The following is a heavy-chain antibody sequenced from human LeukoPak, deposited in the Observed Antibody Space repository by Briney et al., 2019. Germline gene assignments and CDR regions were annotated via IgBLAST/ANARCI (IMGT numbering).Heavy chain of an antibody. CDR1: GGSISSHY. D-gene: IGHD6-13*01. CDR3: ARVGGGQQLVASPLYYFDY. J-gene: IGHJ4*02. V-gene: IGHV4-59*11. Sequence: PSETLSLTCTVTGGSISSHYWSCVRQPPGQGLECSCYIYYSGRTKYNPSLKSRVTISVDTSKNQYSLKLSSVTAADTAVYYCARVGGGQQLVASPLYYFDYWGQGTLVTVSS. CDR2: IYYSGRT.